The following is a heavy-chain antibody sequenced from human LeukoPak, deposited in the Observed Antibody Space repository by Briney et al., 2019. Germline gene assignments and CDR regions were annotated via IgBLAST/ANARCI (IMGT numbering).Heavy chain of an antibody. Sequence: PGGSLRLSCAASGFTFSSYAMHWVRQAPGKGLEWVAVISYDGSNKYYADSVKGRFTISRDNSKNTLYLQMNSLRAEDTAVYYCARGVDGGYFAAGFDPWGQGTLVTVSS. J-gene: IGHJ5*02. CDR1: GFTFSSYA. CDR3: ARGVDGGYFAAGFDP. V-gene: IGHV3-30-3*01. CDR2: ISYDGSNK. D-gene: IGHD3-9*01.